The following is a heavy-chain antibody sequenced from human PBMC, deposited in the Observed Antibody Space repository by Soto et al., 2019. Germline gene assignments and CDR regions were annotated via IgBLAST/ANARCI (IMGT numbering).Heavy chain of an antibody. V-gene: IGHV3-23*01. Sequence: LRLSCAASVFTFNTYAMTWVREAPGKGLEWVSLISESGDGTYYADSVKGRFTISRDNSQRTLNLQMNSLRAEDTAVYYCAKNGDFWSWGMDVWGQGTTVTVSS. CDR3: AKNGDFWSWGMDV. J-gene: IGHJ6*02. CDR2: ISESGDGT. CDR1: VFTFNTYA. D-gene: IGHD3-3*01.